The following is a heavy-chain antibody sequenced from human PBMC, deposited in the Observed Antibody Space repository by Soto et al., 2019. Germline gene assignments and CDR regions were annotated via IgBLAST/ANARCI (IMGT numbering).Heavy chain of an antibody. Sequence: SVKVSCKASGGTFNNYAINWVRQAPGQGLEWMGGIIPIFGTANYAQKFQGRVTITADKSTSTAYMELNSLRSEDTAVYYCAGRCDSTSCLAHFDYWGQGTLVTVSS. J-gene: IGHJ4*02. CDR1: GGTFNNYA. D-gene: IGHD2-2*01. CDR3: AGRCDSTSCLAHFDY. V-gene: IGHV1-69*06. CDR2: IIPIFGTA.